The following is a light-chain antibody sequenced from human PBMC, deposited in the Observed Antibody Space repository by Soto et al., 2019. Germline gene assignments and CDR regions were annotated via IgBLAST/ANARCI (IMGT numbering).Light chain of an antibody. J-gene: IGLJ2*01. CDR1: SGHSSYA. Sequence: QPVLTQSPSASASLGASVKLTCTLSSGHSSYAIAWHQQQPEKGPRYLMKLNSDGSHSKGDGIPVRFSGSSSGAERYLTISSLQSEDEADYYCQTWATGIGVVFGGGTQLTVL. CDR3: QTWATGIGVV. V-gene: IGLV4-69*01. CDR2: LNSDGSH.